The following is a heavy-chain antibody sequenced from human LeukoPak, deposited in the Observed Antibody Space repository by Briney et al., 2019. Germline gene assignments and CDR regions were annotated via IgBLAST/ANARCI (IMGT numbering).Heavy chain of an antibody. V-gene: IGHV3-23*01. D-gene: IGHD3-10*01. CDR2: ISGSGSST. J-gene: IGHJ4*02. CDR3: TKDQRGYGRIVDY. Sequence: GGSLRLSCAASGSTFSYYAMSWVRQAPGKGLEWVSSISGSGSSTYYADSVKGRFTISRDNSKNTLYLQMNSLRAEDTAVYYCTKDQRGYGRIVDYWGQGTLVTISS. CDR1: GSTFSYYA.